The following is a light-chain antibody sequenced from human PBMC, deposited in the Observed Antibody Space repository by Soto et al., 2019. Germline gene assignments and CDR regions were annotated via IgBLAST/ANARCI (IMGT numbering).Light chain of an antibody. CDR3: KQRSNWPVT. J-gene: IGKJ4*01. Sequence: DFQMLQSPSSLSASVGDTVTLTGRASQGFTNYLAWNQQKPGKAPKLLIYAASTLQSGVPPRFSGSGAGTHFTLTISSLEPEDFAVYYCKQRSNWPVTVGGGTKVDI. CDR2: AAS. V-gene: IGKV1-27*01. CDR1: QGFTNY.